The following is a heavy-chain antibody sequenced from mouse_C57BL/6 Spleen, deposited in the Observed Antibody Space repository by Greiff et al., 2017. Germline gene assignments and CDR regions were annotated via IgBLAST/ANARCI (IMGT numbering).Heavy chain of an antibody. J-gene: IGHJ3*01. CDR2: IDPNSGGT. CDR1: GYTFTSYW. Sequence: QVQLKQPGAELVKPGASVKLSCKASGYTFTSYWMHWVKQRPGRGLEWIGRIDPNSGGTKYNEKFKSKATLTVDKPSSTAYMQLSSLTSEDSAVYYCALYYDYDEGFAYWGQGTLVTVSA. V-gene: IGHV1-72*01. CDR3: ALYYDYDEGFAY. D-gene: IGHD2-4*01.